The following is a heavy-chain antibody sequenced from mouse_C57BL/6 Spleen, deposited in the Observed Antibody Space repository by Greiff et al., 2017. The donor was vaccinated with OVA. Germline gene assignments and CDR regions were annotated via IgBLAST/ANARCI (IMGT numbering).Heavy chain of an antibody. CDR2: IHPNSGST. CDR3: ARAYGSSYEDY. Sequence: QVQLQQPGAELVKPGASVKLSCKASGYTFTSYWMHWVKQRPGQGLEWIGMIHPNSGSTNYNEKFKSKATLTVDKSSSTAYMQLSSLTSEDSAVYYCARAYGSSYEDYWGQGTTLTVSS. J-gene: IGHJ2*01. D-gene: IGHD1-1*01. V-gene: IGHV1-64*01. CDR1: GYTFTSYW.